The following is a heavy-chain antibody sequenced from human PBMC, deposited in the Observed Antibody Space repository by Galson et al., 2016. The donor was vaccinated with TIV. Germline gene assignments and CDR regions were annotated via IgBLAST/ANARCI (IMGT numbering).Heavy chain of an antibody. CDR1: RSTFSSSW. V-gene: IGHV3-7*01. CDR3: AQWLGTSNS. J-gene: IGHJ4*02. Sequence: SLRLSCADSRSTFSSSWMNWVRQAPGKGLEWVANINGDGTEIKYVDSVKGRFTISRDNAKNSLYLHMSNLRVEDTAIYYCAQWLGTSNSWGQGTLVTVSS. CDR2: INGDGTEI. D-gene: IGHD6-19*01.